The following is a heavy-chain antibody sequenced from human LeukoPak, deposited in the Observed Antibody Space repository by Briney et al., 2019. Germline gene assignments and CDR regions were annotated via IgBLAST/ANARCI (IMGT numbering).Heavy chain of an antibody. CDR2: INPSGGST. Sequence: ASVKVSCKASGYTFTSYYMHWVRQAPGQGLEWMGIINPSGGSTSYAQKFQGRVTMTRDMSTSTVYMELSSLRSEDTAVYYCARERYDILTGRKWYYMDVWGKGTTVTASS. CDR3: ARERYDILTGRKWYYMDV. J-gene: IGHJ6*03. V-gene: IGHV1-46*01. D-gene: IGHD3-9*01. CDR1: GYTFTSYY.